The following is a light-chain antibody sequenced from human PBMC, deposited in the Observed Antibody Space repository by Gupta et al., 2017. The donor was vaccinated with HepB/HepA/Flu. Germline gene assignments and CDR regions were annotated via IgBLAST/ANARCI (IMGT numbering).Light chain of an antibody. J-gene: IGKJ3*01. CDR2: DAS. CDR1: QSVSND. V-gene: IGKV3-11*01. CDR3: QQALT. Sequence: EIVLTQSPATLSLSPGERATLSCRASQSVSNDLAWYQQKSGQAPRLLIYDASNRASGIPARFSGSGSGTDFTLTISSLEPEDFAVYYGQQALTFGHGTKVDIK.